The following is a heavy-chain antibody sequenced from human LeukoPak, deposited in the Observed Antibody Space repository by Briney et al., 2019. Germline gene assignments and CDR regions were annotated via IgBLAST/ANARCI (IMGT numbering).Heavy chain of an antibody. D-gene: IGHD1-26*01. CDR1: GGSISSYY. Sequence: PSETLSLTCTVSGGSISSYYWSWIRQPPGRGLEWIGYIYNSGSTKYNSSLKSRVTISVDTSKNQFSLKLSSVTAADTAVYYCARLRSGSVGYDYWGQGTLVTVSS. J-gene: IGHJ4*02. V-gene: IGHV4-59*01. CDR3: ARLRSGSVGYDY. CDR2: IYNSGST.